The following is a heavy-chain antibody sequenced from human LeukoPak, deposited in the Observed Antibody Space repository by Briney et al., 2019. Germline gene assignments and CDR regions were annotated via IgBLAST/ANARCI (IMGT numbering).Heavy chain of an antibody. CDR1: GYTLTELS. J-gene: IGHJ4*02. CDR2: FDPEDGET. CDR3: ARRPLLWFGELFPFDY. Sequence: GASVKVSCKVSGYTLTELSMHWVRQAPGKGLEWMGGFDPEDGETIYAQKFQGRVTMTEDTSTDTAYMELSSLRSEDTAVYYCARRPLLWFGELFPFDYWGQGTLVTVSS. D-gene: IGHD3-10*01. V-gene: IGHV1-24*01.